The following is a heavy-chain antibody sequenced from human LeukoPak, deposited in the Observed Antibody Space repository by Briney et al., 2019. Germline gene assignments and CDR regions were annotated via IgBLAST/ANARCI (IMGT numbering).Heavy chain of an antibody. Sequence: GESLKISCKGSGYSFTSYWIGWVRQMPGKGLEWMGIIYPGDSDTRYSPSFQGQVTISADKSISTAYLQWSSLKASDTAMYYCASSIGGYCSGTSCHPIDYWGQGTLVPVSS. D-gene: IGHD2-2*01. V-gene: IGHV5-51*01. CDR1: GYSFTSYW. J-gene: IGHJ4*02. CDR3: ASSIGGYCSGTSCHPIDY. CDR2: IYPGDSDT.